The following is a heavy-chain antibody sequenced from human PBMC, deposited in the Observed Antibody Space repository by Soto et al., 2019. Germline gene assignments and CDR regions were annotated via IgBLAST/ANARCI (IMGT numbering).Heavy chain of an antibody. CDR3: AREGGQLVNFYYSYYMDV. V-gene: IGHV1-8*01. D-gene: IGHD6-13*01. J-gene: IGHJ6*03. Sequence: ASVKVSCKASGYTFTSYDINWVRQATGQGLEWMGWMNPNSGNTGYAQKFQGRVTMTRNTSISTAYMELSSLRSEDTAVYYCAREGGQLVNFYYSYYMDVWGKGTTVTAP. CDR2: MNPNSGNT. CDR1: GYTFTSYD.